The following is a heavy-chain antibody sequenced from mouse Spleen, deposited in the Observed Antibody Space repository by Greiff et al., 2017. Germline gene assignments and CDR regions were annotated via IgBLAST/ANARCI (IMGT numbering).Heavy chain of an antibody. CDR1: GFTFTDYY. V-gene: IGHV7-3*01. J-gene: IGHJ4*01. Sequence: EVHLVESGGGLVQPGGSLSLSCAASGFTFTDYYMSWVRQPPGKALEWLGFIRNKANGYTTEYSASVKGRFTISRDNSQSILYLQMNALRAEDSATYYCARSSSLGEYYYAMDYWGQGTSVTVSS. CDR2: IRNKANGYTT. CDR3: ARSSSLGEYYYAMDY. D-gene: IGHD3-1*01.